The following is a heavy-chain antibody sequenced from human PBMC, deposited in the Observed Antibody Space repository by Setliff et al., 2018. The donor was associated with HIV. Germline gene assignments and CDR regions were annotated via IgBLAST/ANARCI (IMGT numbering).Heavy chain of an antibody. J-gene: IGHJ5*02. CDR3: ARDRHYYGSGSYGP. Sequence: KTSETLSLTCTVSGGSISSGSYHWSWIRQPAGKGLEWIGRIYDSGATNYKPSLKSRVTMSIDKSNNQFSLYLTSVTAADTAIYYCARDRHYYGSGSYGPWGQGILVTVSS. D-gene: IGHD3-10*01. V-gene: IGHV4-61*02. CDR2: IYDSGAT. CDR1: GGSISSGSYH.